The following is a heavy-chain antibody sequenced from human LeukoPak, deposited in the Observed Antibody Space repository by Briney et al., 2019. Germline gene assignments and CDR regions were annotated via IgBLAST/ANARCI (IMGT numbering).Heavy chain of an antibody. V-gene: IGHV4-39*01. CDR3: ARITMVRGPIDY. Sequence: PSETLSLTCTVSGGSISSSSYYWGWIRQPPGKGLEWIGSIYYSGSTYYNPSLKSRVTISVDTSKNQFSLKLSSVTAADTAVYYCARITMVRGPIDYWGQGTLVTVSS. CDR1: GGSISSSSYY. J-gene: IGHJ4*02. D-gene: IGHD3-10*01. CDR2: IYYSGST.